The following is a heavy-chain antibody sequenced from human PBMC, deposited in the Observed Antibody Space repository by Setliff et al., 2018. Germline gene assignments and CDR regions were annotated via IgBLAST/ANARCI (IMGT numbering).Heavy chain of an antibody. D-gene: IGHD6-19*01. CDR3: AREQWLDPPGYYYMDV. CDR2: IYYSGST. V-gene: IGHV4-39*07. CDR1: GGSISSSSYY. Sequence: SETLSLTCTVSGGSISSSSYYWGWIRQPPGKGLEWIGSIYYSGSTYYNPSLKGRLTISRDTSKNQVSLKLNSVTAADMAVYYCAREQWLDPPGYYYMDVWAKGTTVTVSS. J-gene: IGHJ6*03.